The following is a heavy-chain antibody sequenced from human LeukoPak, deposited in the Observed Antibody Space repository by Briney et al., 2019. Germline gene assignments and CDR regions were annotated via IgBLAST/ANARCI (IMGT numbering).Heavy chain of an antibody. CDR3: ARGSGGIAAAIPPDV. CDR1: GYTFTGYY. CDR2: INPNSGGT. D-gene: IGHD6-13*01. Sequence: ASVKVSCKASGYTFTGYYMHWVRQAPGQGLEWMGWINPNSGGTNYAQKFRGRVTMTRDTSISTAYMELSRLRSDDTAVYYCARGSGGIAAAIPPDVWGKGTTVTVSS. J-gene: IGHJ6*04. V-gene: IGHV1-2*02.